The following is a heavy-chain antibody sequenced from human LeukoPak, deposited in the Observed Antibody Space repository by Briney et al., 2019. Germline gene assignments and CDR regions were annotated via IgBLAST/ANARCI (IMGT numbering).Heavy chain of an antibody. CDR1: GFTFSSYA. CDR2: ISSNGGST. Sequence: GGSLRLSCSASGFTFSSYAVHWVRQAPGKGLEYVSAISSNGGSTYYADSVKGRFTISRDNSKNTLYLQMSSLRAEDTAVYYCVKGDMVRGVRGSLDYWGQGTLVTVSS. J-gene: IGHJ4*02. D-gene: IGHD3-10*01. V-gene: IGHV3-64D*09. CDR3: VKGDMVRGVRGSLDY.